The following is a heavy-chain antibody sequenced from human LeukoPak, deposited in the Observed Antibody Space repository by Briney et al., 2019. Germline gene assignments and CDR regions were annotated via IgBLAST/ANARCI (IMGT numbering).Heavy chain of an antibody. Sequence: GGSLRLSCAASGFTFSSYAMSWVRQAPGKGLEWVSAISGSGGSTYYADSVKGRFTISRDNSKNTLYLQMNSLRAEDTAVYYCAKGDSSSWYSTKGVFDYWGQGTLVTVSS. CDR2: ISGSGGST. V-gene: IGHV3-23*01. J-gene: IGHJ4*02. CDR1: GFTFSSYA. D-gene: IGHD6-13*01. CDR3: AKGDSSSWYSTKGVFDY.